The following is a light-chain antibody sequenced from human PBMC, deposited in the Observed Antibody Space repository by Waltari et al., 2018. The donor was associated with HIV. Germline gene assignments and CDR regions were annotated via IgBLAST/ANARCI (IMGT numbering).Light chain of an antibody. CDR2: EVN. CDR1: SRDVGGYHF. Sequence: QSALTQPASVSGSPGRSLTISCTGTSRDVGGYHFVSLLQQHPGKAPKLMIYEVNNRPSGVSNRFSGSKSGKTASLTISGLQAEDEADYYCSSYTSSSTLHVVFGGGTKLTVL. V-gene: IGLV2-14*01. CDR3: SSYTSSSTLHVV. J-gene: IGLJ2*01.